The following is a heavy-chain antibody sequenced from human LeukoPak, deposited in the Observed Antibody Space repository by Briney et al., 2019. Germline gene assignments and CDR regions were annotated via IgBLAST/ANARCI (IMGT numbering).Heavy chain of an antibody. CDR3: ANSITIFGVVIPYSFDY. CDR2: ISGSGGST. J-gene: IGHJ4*02. Sequence: GGSLRLSCAASGFTFSSYAMSWVRQAPGKGLEWVSAISGSGGSTYYADSVKGRFTISRDNSKNTLYLQMNSLRAEDTAAYYCANSITIFGVVIPYSFDYWGQGTLVTDSS. V-gene: IGHV3-23*01. D-gene: IGHD3-3*01. CDR1: GFTFSSYA.